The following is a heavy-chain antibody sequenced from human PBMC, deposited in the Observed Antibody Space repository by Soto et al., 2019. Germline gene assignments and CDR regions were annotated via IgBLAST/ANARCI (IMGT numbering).Heavy chain of an antibody. CDR2: TYYRSKWYN. D-gene: IGHD6-13*01. V-gene: IGHV6-1*01. Sequence: SQTLSLTCDISGDSVSSNSAAWNWIRQSPSRGLEWLGRTYYRSKWYNDYAVSVRGRITINPDTSKNQFSLQLKSVTPDDTAVYYCARGGAAGRGDWLDPWGQGTQVTVSS. CDR1: GDSVSSNSAA. CDR3: ARGGAAGRGDWLDP. J-gene: IGHJ5*02.